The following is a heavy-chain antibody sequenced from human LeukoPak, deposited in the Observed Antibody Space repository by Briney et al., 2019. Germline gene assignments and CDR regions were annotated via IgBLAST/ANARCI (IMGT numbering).Heavy chain of an antibody. V-gene: IGHV1-2*02. D-gene: IGHD2-2*01. CDR2: INPNDGDT. CDR1: GYTFTDYY. J-gene: IGHJ4*02. CDR3: ARANFLYCSSTSCLFDY. Sequence: LAAPVKVSCKAPGYTFTDYYMHWVRQAPGQGFEWMGWINPNDGDTYYAQKFQGRVTMTRDTSISTAHMEVSRLRSDDTAVYYCARANFLYCSSTSCLFDYWGQGTLVTVSS.